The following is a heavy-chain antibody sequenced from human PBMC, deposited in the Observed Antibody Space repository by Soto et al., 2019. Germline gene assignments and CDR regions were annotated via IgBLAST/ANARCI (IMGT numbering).Heavy chain of an antibody. CDR1: GYHFTSYG. Sequence: VSVKVSCKASGYHFTSYGISRVRQSPGEGLEWMGLISAYNGNTNYAQKLQGRLTMTLDTSTSTAYMEMRSLISDDTAVHACNIVPAAAFDNWGQGALVDVSS. J-gene: IGHJ4*02. D-gene: IGHD2-2*01. CDR2: ISAYNGNT. V-gene: IGHV1-18*01. CDR3: NIVPAAAFDN.